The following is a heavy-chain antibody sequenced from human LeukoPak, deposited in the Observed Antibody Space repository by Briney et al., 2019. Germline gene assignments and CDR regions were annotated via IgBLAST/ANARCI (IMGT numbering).Heavy chain of an antibody. J-gene: IGHJ3*02. CDR3: TKDITVVRIQDAFDI. D-gene: IGHD4-23*01. Sequence: GGSLRLSCAASGFTVSSIHMVWVRQAPGKGLEWVSCISGSGGSTYYADSVKGRFTISRDNSKNTLYLQMNSLRAEDTAVYYCTKDITVVRIQDAFDIWGQGTMVTVSS. CDR2: ISGSGGST. CDR1: GFTVSSIH. V-gene: IGHV3-23*01.